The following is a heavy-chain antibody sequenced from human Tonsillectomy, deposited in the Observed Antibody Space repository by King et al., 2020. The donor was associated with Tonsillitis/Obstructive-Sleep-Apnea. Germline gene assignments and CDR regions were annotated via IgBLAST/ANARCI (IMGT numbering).Heavy chain of an antibody. Sequence: VQLVESGGGLVQPGGSLRLSCAASGFTFSNYAMTWVRQAPGKGLEWVSGISHSGGTTYYADSVKGRFTISRDNSKNTLYLQMNSLRADDTALYYCTKDYYAGSGCFSSGFDPWGQGTLVTVSS. CDR2: ISHSGGTT. J-gene: IGHJ5*02. V-gene: IGHV3-23*04. CDR3: TKDYYAGSGCFSSGFDP. CDR1: GFTFSNYA. D-gene: IGHD3-22*01.